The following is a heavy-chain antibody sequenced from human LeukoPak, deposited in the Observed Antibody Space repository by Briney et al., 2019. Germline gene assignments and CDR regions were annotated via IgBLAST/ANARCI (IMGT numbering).Heavy chain of an antibody. CDR3: CVIHYGRRSNFDY. D-gene: IGHD3-10*01. Sequence: ASVKVSCKASGYTFTGYDINWVRQATGQGLEWMGWMNPNSGNTGYAQKLQGRVTMTRNTSISTAYMELSSLRSEDTAVYYCCVIHYGRRSNFDYWGQGTLVTVSS. V-gene: IGHV1-8*01. J-gene: IGHJ4*02. CDR1: GYTFTGYD. CDR2: MNPNSGNT.